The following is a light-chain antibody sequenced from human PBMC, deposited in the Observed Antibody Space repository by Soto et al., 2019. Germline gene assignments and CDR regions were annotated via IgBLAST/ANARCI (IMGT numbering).Light chain of an antibody. Sequence: QSVLTQPPSVSGAPGQRVTISCTGSSSNIGAGYDVHWYQQLPGTAPKLLIYSNNNRPSGVPDRFSGSKSGTSASLAITGLQAEDEADYYCQSYDSSLSGSVFGGGTKLNVL. CDR1: SSNIGAGYD. V-gene: IGLV1-40*01. CDR2: SNN. CDR3: QSYDSSLSGSV. J-gene: IGLJ3*02.